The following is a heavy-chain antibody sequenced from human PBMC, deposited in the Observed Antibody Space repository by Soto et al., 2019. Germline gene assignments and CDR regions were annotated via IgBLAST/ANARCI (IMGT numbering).Heavy chain of an antibody. D-gene: IGHD3-3*01. CDR1: GDSVTSDTYY. J-gene: IGHJ4*02. Sequence: TLSLTCSVSGDSVTSDTYYWGWIRQPPGRGLEWIGYFFSSENTYYNPSLKSRVTISVDSSKNHFSLNLNPVTAADSAIYYCVRGRGYSTGYFDYWGQGSQVTVSS. V-gene: IGHV4-39*02. CDR2: FFSSENT. CDR3: VRGRGYSTGYFDY.